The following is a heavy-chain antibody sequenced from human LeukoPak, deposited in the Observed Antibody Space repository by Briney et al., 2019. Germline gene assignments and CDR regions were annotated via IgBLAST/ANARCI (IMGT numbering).Heavy chain of an antibody. Sequence: GGSLRLSCVASGFSFSSYRMIWVRQAPGKGLEWVSSIASGSTHTFYADSLKGRFTISRDNAENSLYLQMNSLRAEDTAVYYCARDSGSGWYRKFDFWGQGTLVTVSS. V-gene: IGHV3-21*01. CDR1: GFSFSSYR. CDR3: ARDSGSGWYRKFDF. D-gene: IGHD6-19*01. CDR2: IASGSTHT. J-gene: IGHJ4*02.